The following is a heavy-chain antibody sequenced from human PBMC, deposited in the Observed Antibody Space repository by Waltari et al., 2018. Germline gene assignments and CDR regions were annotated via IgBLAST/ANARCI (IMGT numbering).Heavy chain of an antibody. V-gene: IGHV3-33*01. CDR1: GFTFSSYG. Sequence: QVQLVESGGGVVQPGRSLRLSCAASGFTFSSYGMHWVRQAPGKGLEWVAVIWYEGSNKYNADSVKVRFTISRDNSKNTLYLQMNSLRAEDTAVYYCARGLGIAVAGLDIAFDIWGQGTMVTVSS. CDR3: ARGLGIAVAGLDIAFDI. CDR2: IWYEGSNK. D-gene: IGHD6-19*01. J-gene: IGHJ3*02.